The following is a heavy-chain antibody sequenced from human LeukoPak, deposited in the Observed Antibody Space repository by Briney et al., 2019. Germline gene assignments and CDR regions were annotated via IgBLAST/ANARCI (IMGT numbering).Heavy chain of an antibody. V-gene: IGHV3-23*01. Sequence: PGGSLRLSCAASGFTFSSYAMSWVRQAPGKGLEWVSAISGSGGSTYYADSVKGRFTISRDNSKNTLYLQMNSLRAEDTAVYYCAKDGDREILWFGEQKFDYWGQGTLVTVSS. CDR2: ISGSGGST. CDR1: GFTFSSYA. D-gene: IGHD3-10*01. J-gene: IGHJ4*02. CDR3: AKDGDREILWFGEQKFDY.